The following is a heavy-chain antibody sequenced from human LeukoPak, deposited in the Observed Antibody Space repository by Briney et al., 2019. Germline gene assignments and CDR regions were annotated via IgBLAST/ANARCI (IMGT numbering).Heavy chain of an antibody. D-gene: IGHD3-3*01. CDR1: GFTFSSYA. Sequence: GGSLRLSCAASGFTFSSYAMHWVRQAPGKGLEWVAVISYDGSNKYYADSVKGRFTISRDNSKNTLYLQMNSLRAEDTAVYYCAKDPSVGYYMKYYFDYWGQGTLVTVSS. CDR3: AKDPSVGYYMKYYFDY. J-gene: IGHJ4*02. V-gene: IGHV3-30*04. CDR2: ISYDGSNK.